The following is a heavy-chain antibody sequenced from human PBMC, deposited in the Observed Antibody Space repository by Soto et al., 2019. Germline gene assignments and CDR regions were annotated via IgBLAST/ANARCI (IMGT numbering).Heavy chain of an antibody. CDR2: IIPIFGTA. D-gene: IGHD3-3*01. CDR3: ASSVEWFPYYYYYGMDV. V-gene: IGHV1-69*06. J-gene: IGHJ6*02. CDR1: GGTFSSYA. Sequence: QVQLVQSGAEVKKPGSSVKVSCKASGGTFSSYAISWVRQAPGQGLEWMGGIIPIFGTANYAQKFQGRVTITADKYTSTAYMELSSLRSEDTAVYYCASSVEWFPYYYYYGMDVWGQGTTVTVSS.